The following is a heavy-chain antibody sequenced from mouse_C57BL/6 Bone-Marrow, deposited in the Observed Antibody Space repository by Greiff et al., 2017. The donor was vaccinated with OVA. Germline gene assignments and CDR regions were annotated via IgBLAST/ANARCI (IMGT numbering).Heavy chain of an antibody. CDR2: ISYSGST. V-gene: IGHV3-1*01. CDR3: ARASYYYGSIWFAY. D-gene: IGHD1-1*01. Sequence: EVQLQQSGPGMVKPSQSLSLTCTVTGYSITSGYDWHWIRHFPGNKLEWMGYISYSGSTNYNPSLKSRISITHDTSKNHFFLKLNSVTTEDTATYYCARASYYYGSIWFAYWGQGTLVTVSA. CDR1: GYSITSGYD. J-gene: IGHJ3*01.